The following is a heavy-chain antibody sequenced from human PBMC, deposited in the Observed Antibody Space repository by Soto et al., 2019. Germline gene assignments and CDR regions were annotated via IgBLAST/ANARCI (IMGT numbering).Heavy chain of an antibody. CDR3: VKDALTTVAYYFDY. CDR2: ISRDSRSI. V-gene: IGHV3-9*01. Sequence: GGSLRLSCEVSGFRFDDYGMHWVRQAPGKGLEWIAGISRDSRSISYGASMKGRFTVSRDNAKNSLYLQLNSLRADDTAFYYCVKDALTTVAYYFDYWGQGALVTVSS. D-gene: IGHD4-17*01. CDR1: GFRFDDYG. J-gene: IGHJ4*02.